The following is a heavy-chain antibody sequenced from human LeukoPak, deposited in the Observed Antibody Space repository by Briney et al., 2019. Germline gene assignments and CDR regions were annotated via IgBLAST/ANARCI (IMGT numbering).Heavy chain of an antibody. J-gene: IGHJ5*02. CDR1: GFTFSSYG. Sequence: PGGSLRLSCAASGFTFSSYGMHWVRQAPGKGLEWVAFIRYDGSNKYYADSVKGRFTISRDNAKNSLYLQMNSQRAEDTAVYYCARVGLVTAIRGPFDPWGQGTLVTVSS. D-gene: IGHD2-21*02. CDR3: ARVGLVTAIRGPFDP. V-gene: IGHV3-30*02. CDR2: IRYDGSNK.